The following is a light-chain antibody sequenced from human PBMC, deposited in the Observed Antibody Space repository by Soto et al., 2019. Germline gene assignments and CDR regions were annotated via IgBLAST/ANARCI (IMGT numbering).Light chain of an antibody. CDR3: SSYTSSSTWV. V-gene: IGLV2-14*01. J-gene: IGLJ3*02. Sequence: QSVLTQPASVSGSPGQSITISCTGTSSDVGGYNYVSWYQQHPGKAPKLMIYDVSNRPSGVSNRFSGSKSGNTASLTISGPQAEDEADYYCSSYTSSSTWVFGGGTKLT. CDR2: DVS. CDR1: SSDVGGYNY.